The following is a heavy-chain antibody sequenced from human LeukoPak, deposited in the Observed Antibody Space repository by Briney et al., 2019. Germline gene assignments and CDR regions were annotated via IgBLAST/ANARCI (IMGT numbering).Heavy chain of an antibody. V-gene: IGHV3-7*01. CDR2: IKEDGSEK. Sequence: GGSLRLSCAASGFTFSSFWMNWVRQAPGKGLEWVANIKEDGSEKYYVDSVKGRFTISRDNAKNSLYLQMNSLRAEDTAVYYCAELGITMIGGVWGKGTTVTISS. D-gene: IGHD3-10*02. J-gene: IGHJ6*04. CDR3: AELGITMIGGV. CDR1: GFTFSSFW.